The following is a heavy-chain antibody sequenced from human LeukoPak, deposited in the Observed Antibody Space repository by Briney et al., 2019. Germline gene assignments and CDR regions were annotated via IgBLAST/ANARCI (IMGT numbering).Heavy chain of an antibody. CDR1: GFTFLTYA. J-gene: IGHJ3*02. CDR2: IRDSGAST. CDR3: AKAGRSGWYPGWPFDI. Sequence: PGGSLRLSCAASGFTFLTYAMSWVRQAPGKGLQWVSVIRDSGASTYYAGSVKGRFTISRDNSKNTLYLQMNSLRAEDTAVYYCAKAGRSGWYPGWPFDIWGQGTMVTVSS. D-gene: IGHD6-19*01. V-gene: IGHV3-23*01.